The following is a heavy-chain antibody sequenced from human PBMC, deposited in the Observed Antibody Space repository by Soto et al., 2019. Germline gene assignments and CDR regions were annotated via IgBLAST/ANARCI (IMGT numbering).Heavy chain of an antibody. Sequence: LRLSCAASGFTSDDYAMHWVRQAPGKGLEWVSGISWNSGSIGYADSVKGRFTISRDNAKNSLYLQMNSLRAEDTALYYCAKSRHCSSTSCLHAFDIWGQGTMVTVSS. J-gene: IGHJ3*02. CDR2: ISWNSGSI. CDR3: AKSRHCSSTSCLHAFDI. CDR1: GFTSDDYA. D-gene: IGHD2-2*01. V-gene: IGHV3-9*02.